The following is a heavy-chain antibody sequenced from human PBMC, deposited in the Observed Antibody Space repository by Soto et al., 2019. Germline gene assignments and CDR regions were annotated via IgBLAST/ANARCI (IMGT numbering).Heavy chain of an antibody. Sequence: QVQLVQSGAEVKKPGSSVKVSCKASGGTFSSYALSWVRQAPGQGLEWMGGIIPSFGTANYAQKLQGRVTITADDSTSTGYMELSSLRSEDTAVYYCPINHGSLVPAATGGYFYYGLDVWGQWTTVIVSS. V-gene: IGHV1-69*01. CDR2: IIPSFGTA. CDR3: PINHGSLVPAATGGYFYYGLDV. D-gene: IGHD2-2*01. J-gene: IGHJ6*02. CDR1: GGTFSSYA.